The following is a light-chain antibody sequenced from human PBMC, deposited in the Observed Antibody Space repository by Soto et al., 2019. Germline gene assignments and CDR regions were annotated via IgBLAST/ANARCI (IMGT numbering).Light chain of an antibody. Sequence: QSALTQPRSVSGSPGQSVTISCTGTSSDVGGFNSVSWYQQHPGKAPKLMIYDVNKRPSGVPDRFSGSKSGSTASLTISGLHAEDEPHYYCCSYAGSYPYAFSTGTKVTVL. CDR2: DVN. CDR1: SSDVGGFNS. J-gene: IGLJ1*01. CDR3: CSYAGSYPYA. V-gene: IGLV2-11*01.